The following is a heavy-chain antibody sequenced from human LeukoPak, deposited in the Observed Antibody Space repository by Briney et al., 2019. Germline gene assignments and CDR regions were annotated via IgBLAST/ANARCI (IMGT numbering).Heavy chain of an antibody. D-gene: IGHD5-18*01. Sequence: GSLGLSCAASGFPFNSYGMHWVRQAPGKGLEGVAVISYDGSNKYYADSVKGRFTISRDNSKNTLYLQMNSLRAEDTAVYYCAKLASYSYGELPETFDYWGQGTLVTVSS. J-gene: IGHJ4*02. CDR1: GFPFNSYG. CDR3: AKLASYSYGELPETFDY. CDR2: ISYDGSNK. V-gene: IGHV3-30*18.